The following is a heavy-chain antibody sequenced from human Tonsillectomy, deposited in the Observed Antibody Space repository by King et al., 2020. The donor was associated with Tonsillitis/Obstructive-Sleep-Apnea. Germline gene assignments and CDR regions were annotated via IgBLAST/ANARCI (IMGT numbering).Heavy chain of an antibody. CDR2: IWYDGSNK. CDR3: ARDNNDGSGSYYPPPYYMDV. J-gene: IGHJ6*03. Sequence: HVQLVESGGGVVQPGRSLRLSCAASGFTFSSYGMHWVRQAPGKGLEWVAVIWYDGSNKYYADSVKGRFTISRDNSKNTLYLQMNSLRAEDTAVYYCARDNNDGSGSYYPPPYYMDVWGKGTTVTVSS. V-gene: IGHV3-33*01. D-gene: IGHD3-10*01. CDR1: GFTFSSYG.